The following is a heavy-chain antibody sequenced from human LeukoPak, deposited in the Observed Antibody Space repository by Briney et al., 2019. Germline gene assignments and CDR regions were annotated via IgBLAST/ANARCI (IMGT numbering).Heavy chain of an antibody. CDR2: INQDGSEK. CDR1: GFTFSSYW. D-gene: IGHD1-26*01. Sequence: PGGSLRLSCAASGFTFSSYWTGWVRQAPGKGLEWVASINQDGSEKYYVDFVKGRFTISRDNAKNSVYLQMNSLRVEDTAVYYCARDSGRYGYYMDVWGKGTTVTVSS. J-gene: IGHJ6*04. CDR3: ARDSGRYGYYMDV. V-gene: IGHV3-7*01.